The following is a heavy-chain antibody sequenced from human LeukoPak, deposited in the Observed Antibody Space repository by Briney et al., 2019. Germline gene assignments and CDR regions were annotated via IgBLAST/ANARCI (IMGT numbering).Heavy chain of an antibody. D-gene: IGHD2-2*01. J-gene: IGHJ5*02. V-gene: IGHV3-48*02. Sequence: GGSLRLSCAASGFTFSSYSMNWVRQAPGKGLEWVSYISSSSSTIYYADSVKGRFTISRDNAKNSVYLQMNSLRDEDTAVYYCARDPISSTSYRGWFDPWGQGTLVTVSS. CDR1: GFTFSSYS. CDR2: ISSSSSTI. CDR3: ARDPISSTSYRGWFDP.